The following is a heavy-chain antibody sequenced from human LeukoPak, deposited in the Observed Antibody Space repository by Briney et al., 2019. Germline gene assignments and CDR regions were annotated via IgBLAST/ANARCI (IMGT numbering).Heavy chain of an antibody. Sequence: ASVKVSCKASGFAFSGYYVQWLRQAPGQGLEWMGIINPSGGSTSYAQKFQGRVTMTRDTSTSTVYMELSSLRSEDTAVYYCARGGFSSVVVTAIPPNYWGQGTLVTVSS. V-gene: IGHV1-46*01. CDR2: INPSGGST. D-gene: IGHD2-21*02. J-gene: IGHJ4*02. CDR1: GFAFSGYY. CDR3: ARGGFSSVVVTAIPPNY.